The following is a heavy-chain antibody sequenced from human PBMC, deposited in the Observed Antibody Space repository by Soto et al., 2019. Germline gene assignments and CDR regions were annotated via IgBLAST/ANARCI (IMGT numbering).Heavy chain of an antibody. J-gene: IGHJ5*02. CDR3: ARERSGSYPLSP. CDR2: ISDYNGNT. CDR1: GYTFTIYG. D-gene: IGHD3-10*01. V-gene: IGHV1-18*01. Sequence: QVQLVQSGAEVKKPGASVKVSCKASGYTFTIYGISWVRQAPGQGLEWMGWISDYNGNTNYAQKFQGRVTMTTDTSTSTVYMELRSLRSDDTAIYYCARERSGSYPLSPWGQGTLVTVSS.